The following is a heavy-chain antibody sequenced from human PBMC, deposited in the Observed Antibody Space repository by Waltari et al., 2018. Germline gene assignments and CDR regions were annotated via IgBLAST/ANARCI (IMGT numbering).Heavy chain of an antibody. J-gene: IGHJ3*02. V-gene: IGHV3-21*01. CDR1: GFTFSSYS. CDR2: ISSSSSYI. D-gene: IGHD3-10*01. CDR3: ARVLLWFGLDDAFDI. Sequence: EVQLVESGGGLVKPGGSLRLSCAASGFTFSSYSMNWVRQAPGKGLEWVSSISSSSSYIYYADSVKGRFTISRDNAKNSLYLQMNSLRAEDTAVYYCARVLLWFGLDDAFDIWGQGTMVTVSS.